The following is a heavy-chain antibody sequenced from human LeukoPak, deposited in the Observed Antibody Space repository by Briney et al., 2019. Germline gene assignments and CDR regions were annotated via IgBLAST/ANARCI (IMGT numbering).Heavy chain of an antibody. Sequence: GSLRLSCAASRFTFSSYGMHWVRQAPGKGLEWVAFIRYDGSNKYYADSMKGRLTISRDNSKNTLYLQMNSLRAEDTAVYYCAGPSSSGVGYWGQGTLVTVSS. CDR1: RFTFSSYG. J-gene: IGHJ4*02. V-gene: IGHV3-30*02. CDR3: AGPSSSGVGY. CDR2: IRYDGSNK. D-gene: IGHD3-10*01.